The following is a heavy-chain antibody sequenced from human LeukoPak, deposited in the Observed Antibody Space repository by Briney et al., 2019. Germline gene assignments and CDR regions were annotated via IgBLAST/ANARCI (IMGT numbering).Heavy chain of an antibody. J-gene: IGHJ6*02. CDR1: GFTFTTYW. CDR2: INSDGSIT. V-gene: IGHV3-74*01. Sequence: QAGGSLRLSCAASGFTFTTYWMHWVRQTPGKGLVWVSHINSDGSITSYADSVKGRFTISRDNAKNTLYLQMSSLRAEDTAVYYCARDDVDMANAVWGQGTTVTVSS. D-gene: IGHD5-12*01. CDR3: ARDDVDMANAV.